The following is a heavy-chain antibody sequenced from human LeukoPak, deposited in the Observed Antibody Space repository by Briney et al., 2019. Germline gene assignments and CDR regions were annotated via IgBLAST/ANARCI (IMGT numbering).Heavy chain of an antibody. CDR1: GFTFRSYE. D-gene: IGHD3-16*01. CDR2: ISSSSSYI. Sequence: GGSLRLSCAASGFTFRSYEMNWVRQAPGKGLEWVSSISSSSSYIYYADSVKGRFTISRDNAKNSLYLQMNSLRAEDTAVYYCARSLRGLDAFDIWGQGTMVTVSS. J-gene: IGHJ3*02. CDR3: ARSLRGLDAFDI. V-gene: IGHV3-21*01.